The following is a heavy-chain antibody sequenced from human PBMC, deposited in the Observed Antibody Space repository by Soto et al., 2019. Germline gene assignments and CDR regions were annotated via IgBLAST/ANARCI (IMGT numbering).Heavy chain of an antibody. D-gene: IGHD4-17*01. CDR1: GYTFTTYY. CDR2: INPSDGST. Sequence: ASVKVSCKTSGYTFTTYYMHWVRQAPGQGLEWMGVINPSDGSTYSAQKFQGRVTMTRDTSTSTVYLELSSLRSEDTAVYYCARDQVLGDYEYYYYGMDVWGQGTTVTVSS. V-gene: IGHV1-46*03. CDR3: ARDQVLGDYEYYYYGMDV. J-gene: IGHJ6*02.